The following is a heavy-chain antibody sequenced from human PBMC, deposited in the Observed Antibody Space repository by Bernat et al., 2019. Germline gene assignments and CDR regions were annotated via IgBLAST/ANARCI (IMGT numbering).Heavy chain of an antibody. V-gene: IGHV3-23*04. J-gene: IGHJ6*03. CDR1: GFTFSSHA. CDR3: AKRGLDYYYMDV. D-gene: IGHD5/OR15-5a*01. Sequence: EVQLVESGGGLVQPGGSLRLSCAASGFTFSSHAMSWFRQAPGKGLEWVSAISGSGGSTYYADSVKGRFTISRDNSKNTLYLQMNSLRAEDTAVYYCAKRGLDYYYMDVWGKGTTVTVSS. CDR2: ISGSGGST.